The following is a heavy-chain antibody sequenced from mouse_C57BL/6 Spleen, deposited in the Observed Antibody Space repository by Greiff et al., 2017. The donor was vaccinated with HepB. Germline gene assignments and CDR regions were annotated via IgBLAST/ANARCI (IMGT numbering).Heavy chain of an antibody. D-gene: IGHD1-3*01. Sequence: VQLKQSVAELVRPGASVKLSCTASGFNIKNTYMHWVKQRPEQGLEWIGRIDPANGNTKYAPKFQGKATITADTSSNTAYLQISSLTSEDTAIYYCASGGRVGYWYFDVWGTGTTVTVSS. CDR1: GFNIKNTY. V-gene: IGHV14-3*01. CDR3: ASGGRVGYWYFDV. CDR2: IDPANGNT. J-gene: IGHJ1*03.